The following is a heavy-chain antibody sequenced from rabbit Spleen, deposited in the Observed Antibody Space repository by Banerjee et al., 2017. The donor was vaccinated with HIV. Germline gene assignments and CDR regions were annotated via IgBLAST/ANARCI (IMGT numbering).Heavy chain of an antibody. CDR3: ARSLPGGTAF. J-gene: IGHJ4*02. CDR2: TATSSGTT. D-gene: IGHD4-2*01. Sequence: QQLVESGGDLVKPGASLTLTCKASGFDFSRGYDMCWVRQAPGKGLEWIACTATSSGTTYYASWAKGRFTISKTSSTTVTLQMTSLTAADTATYFCARSLPGGTAFWGPGTLVTVS. CDR1: GFDFSRGYD. V-gene: IGHV1S40*01.